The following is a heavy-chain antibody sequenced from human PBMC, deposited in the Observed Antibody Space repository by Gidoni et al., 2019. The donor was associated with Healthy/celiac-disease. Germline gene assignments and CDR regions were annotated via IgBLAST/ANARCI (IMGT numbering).Heavy chain of an antibody. V-gene: IGHV3-9*01. D-gene: IGHD3-22*01. CDR3: AKDLGSGYYDAFDI. Sequence: EVQLVESGGGLVQPGRSLRLSCAASGFTFDDYAMHWVRQAPGKGLEWVSGISWNSGSIGYADSVKGRFTISRDNAKNSLYLQMNSLRAEDTALYYCAKDLGSGYYDAFDIWGQGTMVTVSS. J-gene: IGHJ3*02. CDR2: ISWNSGSI. CDR1: GFTFDDYA.